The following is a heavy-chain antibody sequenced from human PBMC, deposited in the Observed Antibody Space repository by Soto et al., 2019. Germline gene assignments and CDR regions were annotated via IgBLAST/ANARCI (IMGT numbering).Heavy chain of an antibody. J-gene: IGHJ4*02. CDR3: ARALYYDPGIAVAGFDY. D-gene: IGHD6-19*01. CDR1: GYTFTSYY. Sequence: GASVKVSCKASGYTFTSYYMHWVRQAPGQGLEWKGIINPSGGSTSYAQKFQGRVTMTRDTSTSTVYMELSSLRSEDTAVYYFARALYYDPGIAVAGFDYWGQGALVTVSS. CDR2: INPSGGST. V-gene: IGHV1-46*01.